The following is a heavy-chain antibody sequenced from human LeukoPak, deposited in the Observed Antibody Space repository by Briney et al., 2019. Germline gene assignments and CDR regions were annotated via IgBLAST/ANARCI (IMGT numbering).Heavy chain of an antibody. CDR3: ARDLGRYSYGSY. V-gene: IGHV3-21*01. J-gene: IGHJ4*02. CDR2: ISSSSNYI. Sequence: GGSLRLSCAASGFTFSSYSMNWVRQARGKGLEWVSSISSSSNYIYYADSVKGRFTISRDNAKNSLYLQMNSLRAEDTAVYYCARDLGRYSYGSYWGQGTLVTVSS. CDR1: GFTFSSYS. D-gene: IGHD5-18*01.